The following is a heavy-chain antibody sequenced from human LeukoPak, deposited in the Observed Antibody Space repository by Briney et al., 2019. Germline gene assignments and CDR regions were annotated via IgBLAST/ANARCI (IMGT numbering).Heavy chain of an antibody. J-gene: IGHJ4*02. Sequence: PGTSLRLSCAASGFTFTAYDMHWVRQAPGKGLEWVAVISFDGSNKYYADSVTGRFTISRDNSKNILFLQMNSLRAEDTAVYYCARDATAMVLYYFDYWGQGTLVTVSS. CDR3: ARDATAMVLYYFDY. V-gene: IGHV3-30*03. CDR1: GFTFTAYD. CDR2: ISFDGSNK. D-gene: IGHD5-18*01.